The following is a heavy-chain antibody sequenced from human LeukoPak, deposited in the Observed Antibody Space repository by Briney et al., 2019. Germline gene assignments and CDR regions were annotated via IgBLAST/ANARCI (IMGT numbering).Heavy chain of an antibody. J-gene: IGHJ4*02. CDR1: GGSISSSNW. CDR2: IYHSGST. D-gene: IGHD2-21*02. V-gene: IGHV4-4*02. Sequence: PSGTLSLTCAVSGGSISSSNWWSWVRQPPGKGLEWIGEIYHSGSTNYNPSLKSRVTISVDTSKNQFSLKLSSVTAADTAVYYCARSYCGGDCYTYFDYWGQGTLVTVSS. CDR3: ARSYCGGDCYTYFDY.